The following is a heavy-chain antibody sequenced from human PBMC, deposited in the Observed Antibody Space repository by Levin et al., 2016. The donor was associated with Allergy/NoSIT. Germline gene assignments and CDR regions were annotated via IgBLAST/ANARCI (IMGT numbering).Heavy chain of an antibody. J-gene: IGHJ6*02. CDR3: TTGGTYYYYGMDV. V-gene: IGHV3-15*01. Sequence: WIRQPPGKGLEWVGRIKSKTDGGTTDYAAPVKGRFTISRDDSKNTLYLQMNSLKTEDTAVYYCTTGGTYYYYGMDVWGQGTTVTRLL. CDR2: IKSKTDGGTT.